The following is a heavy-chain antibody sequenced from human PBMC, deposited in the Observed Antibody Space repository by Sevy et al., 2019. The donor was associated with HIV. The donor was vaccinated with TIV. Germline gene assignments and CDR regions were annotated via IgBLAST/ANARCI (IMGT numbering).Heavy chain of an antibody. V-gene: IGHV3-7*01. CDR1: GFTFSSYW. J-gene: IGHJ3*02. CDR3: ARDSCSSTSCYLDI. Sequence: GGSLRLSCAASGFTFSSYWMSWVRQAPGKGLEWVVNIKQDGSEKYYVDSVKGRFTISRDNAKNSLYLQMNSLRAEDTAVYYCARDSCSSTSCYLDIWGQGTMVTVSS. CDR2: IKQDGSEK. D-gene: IGHD2-2*01.